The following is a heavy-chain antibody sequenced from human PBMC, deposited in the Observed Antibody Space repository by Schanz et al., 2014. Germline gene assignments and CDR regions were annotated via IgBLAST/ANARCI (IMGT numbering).Heavy chain of an antibody. Sequence: EVQLVESGGGLVQPGGSLRLSCAASGFIFSNFAMEWVRQAPGKGLEWVSSISIRSAFVYYADSVKGRFTISRDNAKSSLYLQMNGLRAEDTAVYYCAKHLYQYNYYGMDVWGQGTTVTVSS. D-gene: IGHD2-2*02. V-gene: IGHV3-21*04. J-gene: IGHJ6*02. CDR3: AKHLYQYNYYGMDV. CDR1: GFIFSNFA. CDR2: ISIRSAFV.